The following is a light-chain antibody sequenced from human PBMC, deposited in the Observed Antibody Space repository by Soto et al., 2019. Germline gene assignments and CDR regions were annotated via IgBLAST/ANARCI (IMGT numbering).Light chain of an antibody. CDR1: QSISTY. V-gene: IGKV1-39*01. CDR2: ATS. J-gene: IGKJ2*01. Sequence: DIQRTQSPSSLSASVGDRVTITCRASQSISTYLNWYQQKPGKAPKLLIYATSSLQSGVPSRFSGSSSGTDFTLTVSSLQPEDFAAYYCQQTYYTPPTFGQGTKLEIK. CDR3: QQTYYTPPT.